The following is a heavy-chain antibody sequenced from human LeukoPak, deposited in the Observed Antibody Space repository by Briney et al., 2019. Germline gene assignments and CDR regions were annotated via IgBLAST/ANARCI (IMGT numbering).Heavy chain of an antibody. CDR2: INSDGSTA. CDR3: ARGTMIQGDNWFDP. J-gene: IGHJ5*02. V-gene: IGHV3-74*01. D-gene: IGHD3-22*01. CDR1: GFTFSHSW. Sequence: GGSLRLSCAASGFTFSHSWIHWVRQAPGKGLMWVSRINSDGSTATYADSVKGRFTISRDNAKDTLYLEMSSLRAEDTAVYYCARGTMIQGDNWFDPWGQGTLVTVSS.